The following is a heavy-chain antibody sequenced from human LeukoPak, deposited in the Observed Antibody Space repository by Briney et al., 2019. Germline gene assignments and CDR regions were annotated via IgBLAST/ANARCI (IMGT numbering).Heavy chain of an antibody. J-gene: IGHJ6*03. V-gene: IGHV1-8*01. D-gene: IGHD6-19*01. CDR2: MNPNSGNT. CDR3: ARYYSGGAGPQRYYYYYYMDV. Sequence: ASVKVSCKPSGYTFTSYDIHWVRESTGQGLEWMGWMNPNSGNTGYAQKFQGRVTMTRNTSISTAYMELSSLRSEDTAVYYCARYYSGGAGPQRYYYYYYMDVWGKGTTVTVSS. CDR1: GYTFTSYD.